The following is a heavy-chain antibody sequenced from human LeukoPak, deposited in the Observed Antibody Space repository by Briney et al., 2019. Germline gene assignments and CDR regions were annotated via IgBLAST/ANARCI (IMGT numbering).Heavy chain of an antibody. CDR2: IYYSGST. J-gene: IGHJ3*02. Sequence: SETLSLTCTVSGGSISSYYWSWIRQPPGKGLEWIGYIYYSGSTNYNPSLKSRVTISVDTSKNQFSLKLSSVTAADTAVYYCARGPLGELFNDAFDIWGQGTLVTVSS. V-gene: IGHV4-59*01. D-gene: IGHD3-10*01. CDR1: GGSISSYY. CDR3: ARGPLGELFNDAFDI.